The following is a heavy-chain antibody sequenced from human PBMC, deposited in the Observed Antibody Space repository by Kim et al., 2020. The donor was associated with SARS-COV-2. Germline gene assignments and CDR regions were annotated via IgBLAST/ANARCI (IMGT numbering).Heavy chain of an antibody. CDR3: AKADDPGLYFDY. D-gene: IGHD1-1*01. Sequence: YSADPVKGRFTISRDNSKNTLYLQMNSLRAEDTAVYYCAKADDPGLYFDYWGQGTLVTVSS. J-gene: IGHJ4*02. V-gene: IGHV3-23*03.